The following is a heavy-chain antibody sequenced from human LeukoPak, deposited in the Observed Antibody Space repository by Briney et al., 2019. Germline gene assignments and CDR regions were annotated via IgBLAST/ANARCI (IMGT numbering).Heavy chain of an antibody. CDR3: ASAPRWAAAGQNYFDY. CDR2: IIPIFGTA. CDR1: GGTFSSYA. Sequence: GASVKVSCKASGGTFSSYAISWVRQAPGQGLEWMGGIIPIFGTANYAQKFQGRVTITADESTSTAYMELSSLRSEDTAVYYCASAPRWAAAGQNYFDYWGQGTLVTVSS. J-gene: IGHJ4*02. D-gene: IGHD6-13*01. V-gene: IGHV1-69*13.